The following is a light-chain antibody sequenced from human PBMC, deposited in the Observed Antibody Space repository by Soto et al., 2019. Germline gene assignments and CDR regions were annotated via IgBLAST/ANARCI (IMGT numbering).Light chain of an antibody. CDR1: QSVSNN. V-gene: IGKV3-15*01. CDR3: QQDNNWPPWT. CDR2: GAS. J-gene: IGKJ1*01. Sequence: EIVMTQSPATLSVSPGERATLSCRASQSVSNNLAWYQQKPGQAPRLLIYGASTRATGIPARFSGSGSGTEVTITISSLQSEDFAVYDWQQDNNWPPWTFGQGTKVDIK.